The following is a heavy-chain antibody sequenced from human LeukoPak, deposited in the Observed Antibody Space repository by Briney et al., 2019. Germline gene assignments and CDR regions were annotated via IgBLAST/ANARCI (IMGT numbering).Heavy chain of an antibody. Sequence: ASVKVSCKASGYTFTGYYMHWVRQAPGQGLEWMGWINPNSGGTNYARKFQGWVTMTRDTSISTAYMELSRLRSDDTAVYYCARDRKKMNDWGYYYGMGVWGQGTTVTVSS. V-gene: IGHV1-2*04. CDR2: INPNSGGT. CDR3: ARDRKKMNDWGYYYGMGV. D-gene: IGHD1-1*01. CDR1: GYTFTGYY. J-gene: IGHJ6*02.